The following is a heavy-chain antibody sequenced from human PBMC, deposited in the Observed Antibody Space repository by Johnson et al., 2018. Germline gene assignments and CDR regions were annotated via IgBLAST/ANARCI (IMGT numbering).Heavy chain of an antibody. J-gene: IGHJ1*01. CDR1: GFTFSSYA. CDR3: ARSLGLDSSGYYYGSVQH. Sequence: EVQLVESGGGLVQPGGSLRLSCAASGFTFSSYAMSWVRQAPGKGLEWVSAISGSGGSPYFADSVKGRFTISRNNSKNTLYLQMNSLRAEDTAVYYCARSLGLDSSGYYYGSVQHWGQGTLVTVSS. D-gene: IGHD3-22*01. CDR2: ISGSGGSP. V-gene: IGHV3-23*04.